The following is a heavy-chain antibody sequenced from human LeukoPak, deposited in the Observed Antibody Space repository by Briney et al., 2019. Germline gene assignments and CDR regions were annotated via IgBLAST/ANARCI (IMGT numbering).Heavy chain of an antibody. J-gene: IGHJ5*01. CDR3: VRGLDS. CDR2: INGDGSST. V-gene: IGHV3-74*01. D-gene: IGHD3-16*01. Sequence: GGSLRLSCAASGFTFSSDWMHWVRQAPGKGLVCVSYINGDGSSTNYADSVRGRFTISRDNAKKTLYLQMNSLRDEDTAVNYCVRGLDSWGLGTLVTVSS. CDR1: GFTFSSDW.